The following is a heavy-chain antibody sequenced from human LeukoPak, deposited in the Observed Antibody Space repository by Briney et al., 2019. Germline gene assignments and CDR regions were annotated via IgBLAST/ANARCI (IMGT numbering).Heavy chain of an antibody. CDR3: ASSSSWYRHYYYYYGMDV. Sequence: GGSLRLSCAASGFTFSDYYMSWIRQAPGKGLEWVSYISSSSSYTNYADSVKGRFTISRDNAKNSLYLQMNSLRAEDTAVYYCASSSSWYRHYYYYYGMDVWGKGTTVTVSS. V-gene: IGHV3-11*06. CDR2: ISSSSSYT. J-gene: IGHJ6*04. CDR1: GFTFSDYY. D-gene: IGHD6-13*01.